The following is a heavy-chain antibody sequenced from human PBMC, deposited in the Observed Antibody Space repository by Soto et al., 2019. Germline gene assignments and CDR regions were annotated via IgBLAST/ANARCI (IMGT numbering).Heavy chain of an antibody. CDR3: ATGTNGTTGWYHP. D-gene: IGHD1-1*01. CDR2: INPKTGDT. V-gene: IGHV1-2*02. Sequence: QEQLVQSGTEVKKPGASVTVSCKSSGYTFTDFYLHWLRQAPGQGLEWVGWINPKTGDTKSSQKIQGRVPMSRNTSVSTAYIDLTSLTSDDTAMYYCATGTNGTTGWYHPWGQGTRVTVSS. J-gene: IGHJ5*02. CDR1: GYTFTDFY.